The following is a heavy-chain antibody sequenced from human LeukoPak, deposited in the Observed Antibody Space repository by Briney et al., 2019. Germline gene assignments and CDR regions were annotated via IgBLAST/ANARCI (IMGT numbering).Heavy chain of an antibody. CDR2: IYHSGST. V-gene: IGHV4-30-2*01. J-gene: IGHJ4*02. CDR1: TFDDYA. D-gene: IGHD1-26*01. Sequence: TFDDYAMHWIRQPPGKGLEWIGYIYHSGSTYYNPSLKSRVTISVDRSKNQFSLKLSSVTAADTAVYYCARELRNSGSFWGQGTLVTVSS. CDR3: ARELRNSGSF.